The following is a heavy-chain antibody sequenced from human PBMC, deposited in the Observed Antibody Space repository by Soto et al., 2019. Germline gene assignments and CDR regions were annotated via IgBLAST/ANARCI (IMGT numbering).Heavy chain of an antibody. CDR1: GFTFNNYG. D-gene: IGHD1-26*01. J-gene: IGHJ4*02. V-gene: IGHV3-33*01. CDR3: TRAAIKGELLDY. CDR2: IWHDGSNK. Sequence: QVQLVESGGGVVQPGRSLRLSCAASGFTFNNYGMHWVRQAPGKGLEWVALIWHDGSNKGYADSVKGRFTISRDNSKNTVKLQMNSLRVEDTAVYYCTRAAIKGELLDYWRQGTQVTVSS.